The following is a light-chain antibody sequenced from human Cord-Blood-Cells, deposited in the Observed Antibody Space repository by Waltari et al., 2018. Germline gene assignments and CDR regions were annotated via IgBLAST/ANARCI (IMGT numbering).Light chain of an antibody. V-gene: IGKV3-20*01. CDR1: QSVSSSY. J-gene: IGKJ4*01. CDR3: QQYGSSPLT. CDR2: GAS. Sequence: EISLTQSPRTLSLSPGERATLSCRASQSVSSSYLAWYQQKPGQAPRLLIYGASSRATGIPDRFSGSGSGTDFTLTISRLEPEDFAVYYCQQYGSSPLTFGGGTKVEIK.